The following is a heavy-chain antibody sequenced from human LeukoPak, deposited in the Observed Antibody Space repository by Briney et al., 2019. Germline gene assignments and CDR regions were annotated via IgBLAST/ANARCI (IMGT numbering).Heavy chain of an antibody. Sequence: GGSLRLSCAASGFTFSSYGMHWVRQAPGKGLEWVAFIRYDGSNKYYADSVKGRFTISRDNSKNTLYLQMNSLRAEDTAVYYCAKDGNGAFWSGYYYVDYWGQGSLVTVSS. CDR3: AKDGNGAFWSGYYYVDY. CDR1: GFTFSSYG. CDR2: IRYDGSNK. V-gene: IGHV3-30*02. D-gene: IGHD3-3*01. J-gene: IGHJ4*02.